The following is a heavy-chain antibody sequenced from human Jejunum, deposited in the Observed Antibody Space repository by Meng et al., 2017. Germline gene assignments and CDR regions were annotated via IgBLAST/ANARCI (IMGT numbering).Heavy chain of an antibody. CDR2: IYWDDDK. Sequence: QITLQESGTTLVNPPQTLTLTCILSWFSLTTSGVGVGWIRQPPGKALECLALIYWDDDKRYNPSLRNRLSITKDTSKNQVVLTMTNMDPVDTATYYCAHRLAYSTNYNVGWFDPWGQGTLVTVSS. CDR1: WFSLTTSGVG. CDR3: AHRLAYSTNYNVGWFDP. J-gene: IGHJ5*02. D-gene: IGHD6-13*01. V-gene: IGHV2-5*02.